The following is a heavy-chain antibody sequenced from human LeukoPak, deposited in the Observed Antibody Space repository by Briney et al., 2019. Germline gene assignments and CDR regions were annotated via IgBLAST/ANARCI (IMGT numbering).Heavy chain of an antibody. CDR3: VRDGGSYYPYFYYYYMDV. D-gene: IGHD1-26*01. V-gene: IGHV3-21*01. Sequence: PGGSLRLSCAASGFTFDDYGMSWVRQAPGKGLEWVSSISSSSSYIYYADSVKGRFTISRDNAKNSPYLQMNSLRAEDTAVYYCVRDGGSYYPYFYYYYMDVWGKGTTVTVSS. CDR1: GFTFDDYG. CDR2: ISSSSSYI. J-gene: IGHJ6*03.